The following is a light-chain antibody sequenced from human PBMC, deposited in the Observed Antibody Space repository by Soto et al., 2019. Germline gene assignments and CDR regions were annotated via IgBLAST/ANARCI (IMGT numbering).Light chain of an antibody. CDR3: QHYNTYSGT. J-gene: IGKJ3*01. CDR1: QSINTW. V-gene: IGKV1-5*03. Sequence: DIQMNQSPSTLSASVGDRVTITCRASQSINTWLAWYQQKPGKAPKLLIYRASTLESGVPSRFSGSGSGTEFTLTISSLQPDDFSTYYCQHYNTYSGTFGPGTKVDI. CDR2: RAS.